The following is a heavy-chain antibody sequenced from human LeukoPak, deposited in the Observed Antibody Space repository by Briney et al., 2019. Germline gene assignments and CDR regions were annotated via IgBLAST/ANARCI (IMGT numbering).Heavy chain of an antibody. CDR2: FDPEDGET. D-gene: IGHD4-11*01. J-gene: IGHJ2*01. CDR3: ATYSNYAYWYFDL. CDR1: GYTLTELS. Sequence: ASVKVSCKVSGYTLTELSMHWVRQAPGKGLEWMGSFDPEDGETIYAQKFQGRVTMTEDTSTDTAYMELSSLRSEDTAVYYCATYSNYAYWYFDLWGRGTLVTVSS. V-gene: IGHV1-24*01.